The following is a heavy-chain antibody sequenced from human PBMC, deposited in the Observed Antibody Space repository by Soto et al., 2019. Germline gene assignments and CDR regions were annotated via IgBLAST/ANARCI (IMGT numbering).Heavy chain of an antibody. Sequence: ASVKVSCKASNYNFKALIISWVRQAPGQGLEWVGWISAYNGNTRYGLKFHDRVTMTTDTSTTTAYLELRSLTTDDTALYFCARKHDFWIGVGGGMDVWGQGTPVTVSS. J-gene: IGHJ6*02. D-gene: IGHD3-3*01. V-gene: IGHV1-18*01. CDR2: ISAYNGNT. CDR3: ARKHDFWIGVGGGMDV. CDR1: NYNFKALI.